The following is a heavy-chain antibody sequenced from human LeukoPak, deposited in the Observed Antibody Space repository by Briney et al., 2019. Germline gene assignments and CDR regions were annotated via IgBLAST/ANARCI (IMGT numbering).Heavy chain of an antibody. Sequence: SETLSLTCTVSGGSISSYYWSWIRQPPGKGLEWIGYIYYSGSTNYNPSLKSRVTISVDTSKNQFSLKLSSVTAADTAVYYCARENPNWDDAFDIWGQGTMVTVSS. CDR3: ARENPNWDDAFDI. D-gene: IGHD7-27*01. CDR2: IYYSGST. CDR1: GGSISSYY. V-gene: IGHV4-59*01. J-gene: IGHJ3*02.